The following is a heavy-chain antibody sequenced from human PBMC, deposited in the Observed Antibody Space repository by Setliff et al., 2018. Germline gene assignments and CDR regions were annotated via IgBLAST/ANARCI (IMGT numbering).Heavy chain of an antibody. J-gene: IGHJ4*02. D-gene: IGHD2-15*01. V-gene: IGHV3-33*08. CDR2: IWDDGGNK. CDR1: GFTFSTYS. CDR3: ARTCSGSGCYAGLES. Sequence: GGSLRLSCAASGFTFSTYSMSWARQAPGKGLEWVAVIWDDGGNKYHADSVKGRFTISRDNSKDTLYLQMNSLRPEDTAVYYCARTCSGSGCYAGLESWGQGTPVTVSS.